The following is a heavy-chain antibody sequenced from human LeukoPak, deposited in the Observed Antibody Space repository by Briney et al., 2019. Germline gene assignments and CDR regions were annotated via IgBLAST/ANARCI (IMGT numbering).Heavy chain of an antibody. CDR2: INHSGST. V-gene: IGHV4-38-2*02. Sequence: SETLSLTCTVSGYSISSGYYWSWIRQPPGKGLEWIGEINHSGSTNYNPSLKSRVTISVDTSKNQFSLKLSSVTAADTAVYYCARPGIGWFDPWGQGTLVTVSS. CDR1: GYSISSGYY. D-gene: IGHD6-13*01. CDR3: ARPGIGWFDP. J-gene: IGHJ5*02.